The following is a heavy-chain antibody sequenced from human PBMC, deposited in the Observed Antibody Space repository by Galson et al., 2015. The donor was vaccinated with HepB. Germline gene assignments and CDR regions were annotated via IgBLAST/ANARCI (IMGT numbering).Heavy chain of an antibody. CDR2: IYHSGST. D-gene: IGHD3-3*01. V-gene: IGHV4-30-2*01. CDR3: AGTQIWSGDLSGMDV. J-gene: IGHJ6*02. Sequence: TLSLTCAVSGGSISSGGYSWSWIRQPPGKGLEWIGYIYHSGSTYYNPSLKSRVTISVDRSKNQFSLKLSSVTAADTAVYYCAGTQIWSGDLSGMDVWGQGTTVTVSS. CDR1: GGSISSGGYS.